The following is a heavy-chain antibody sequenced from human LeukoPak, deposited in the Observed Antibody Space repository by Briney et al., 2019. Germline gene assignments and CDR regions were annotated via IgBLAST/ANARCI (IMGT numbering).Heavy chain of an antibody. CDR1: GFTFDDHG. Sequence: GRSLRLSCAASGFTFDDHGMHWVRQAPGKGLEWVSGISWSSGIIGYADSVKGRFTISRDNAKNSLYLQMNSLRAEDTAVYYCVGGSGWLFEGWGQGTLVTVSS. V-gene: IGHV3-9*01. J-gene: IGHJ4*02. CDR3: VGGSGWLFEG. D-gene: IGHD6-13*01. CDR2: ISWSSGII.